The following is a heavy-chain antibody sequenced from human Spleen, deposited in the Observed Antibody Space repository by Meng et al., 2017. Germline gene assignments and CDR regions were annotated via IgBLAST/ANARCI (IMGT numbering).Heavy chain of an antibody. J-gene: IGHJ6*02. Sequence: SETLSLTCAVYGGSFSGYYWSWIRQPPGKGLEWIGEINHSGSTNYNPSLKSRVTISLDASKKQFSLKLSSVTAADTAVYYCAGGAVVTLIFYHAMDVWGQGTTVTVSS. CDR1: GGSFSGYY. V-gene: IGHV4-34*01. CDR2: INHSGST. CDR3: AGGAVVTLIFYHAMDV. D-gene: IGHD2-21*02.